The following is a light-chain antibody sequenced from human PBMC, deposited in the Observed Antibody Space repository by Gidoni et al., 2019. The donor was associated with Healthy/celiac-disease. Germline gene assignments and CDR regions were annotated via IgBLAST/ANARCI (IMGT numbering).Light chain of an antibody. CDR3: QQSYRTPYT. J-gene: IGKJ2*01. Sequence: DIQMTQSPSSLSASVGDRVTITCRASQSISSYLNWYQQKPGKAPKLLIYAASSSQSGVPSRFSGSGSGTDFTLTISSLQPEDFATYYCQQSYRTPYTFGQXTKLEIK. CDR1: QSISSY. CDR2: AAS. V-gene: IGKV1-39*01.